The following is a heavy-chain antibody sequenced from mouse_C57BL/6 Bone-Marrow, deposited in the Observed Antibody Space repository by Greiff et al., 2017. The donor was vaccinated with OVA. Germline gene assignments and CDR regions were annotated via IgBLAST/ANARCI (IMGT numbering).Heavy chain of an antibody. J-gene: IGHJ2*01. CDR3: TRDYYGYDGGDFDY. CDR1: GYTFTDYE. Sequence: QVQLQQSGAELVRPGASVTLSCKASGYTFTDYEMHWVKQTPVHGLEWIGAIDPETGGTAYNQKFKGKAILTADKSSSTAYMELRSLTSEDSAVYYCTRDYYGYDGGDFDYWGQGTTLTVSS. CDR2: IDPETGGT. D-gene: IGHD2-2*01. V-gene: IGHV1-15*01.